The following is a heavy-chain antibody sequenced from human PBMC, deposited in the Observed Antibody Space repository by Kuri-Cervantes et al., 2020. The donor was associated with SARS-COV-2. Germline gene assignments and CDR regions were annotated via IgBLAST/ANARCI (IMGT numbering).Heavy chain of an antibody. D-gene: IGHD6-19*01. J-gene: IGHJ6*02. CDR1: GGSFSGYY. V-gene: IGHV4-34*01. CDR2: VNHSGST. Sequence: SETLSLTCAVYGGSFSGYYWSWIRQPPGKGLEWIGEVNHSGSTNYNPSLKSRVTISVDTSKNQFSLKLSSVTAADTAVYYCARQAYSSGWYYYGVDVWGQGTTVTVSS. CDR3: ARQAYSSGWYYYGVDV.